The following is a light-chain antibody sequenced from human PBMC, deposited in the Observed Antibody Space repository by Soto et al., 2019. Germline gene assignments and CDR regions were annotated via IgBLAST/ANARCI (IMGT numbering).Light chain of an antibody. CDR2: AAS. CDR1: QIISSY. J-gene: IGKJ3*01. V-gene: IGKV1-9*01. Sequence: DIQLTQSPSFLSASVGDRVTITCRASQIISSYLAWYQQKPGKAPKLLIYAASTLQSGVPSRFSGSGSGTEFTLTISRLQPEDFATYYCQQLNTYPLFTFGPGTKVDIK. CDR3: QQLNTYPLFT.